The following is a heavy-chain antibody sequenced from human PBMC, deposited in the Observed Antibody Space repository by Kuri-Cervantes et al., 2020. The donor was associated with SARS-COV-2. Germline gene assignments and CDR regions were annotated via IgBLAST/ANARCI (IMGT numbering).Heavy chain of an antibody. D-gene: IGHD3-3*01. V-gene: IGHV3-15*01. CDR3: TTALDYDFWSGSTPGYYYYMDV. Sequence: GGSLRLSCAASGFTFSSNWMSWVRQAPGKGLEWVGRIKSKTDGRTTDYAAPVKGRFTISRDDSKNTLYLQMNSLKTEDTAVYYCTTALDYDFWSGSTPGYYYYMDVWGKGTTVTVSS. J-gene: IGHJ6*03. CDR2: IKSKTDGRTT. CDR1: GFTFSSNW.